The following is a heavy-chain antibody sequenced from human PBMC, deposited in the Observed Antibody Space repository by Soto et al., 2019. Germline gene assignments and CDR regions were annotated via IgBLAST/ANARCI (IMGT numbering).Heavy chain of an antibody. CDR2: IYYSGST. D-gene: IGHD4-17*01. CDR1: GGSISSGGYY. J-gene: IGHJ4*02. CDR3: ARERVAGDVDY. Sequence: PSEELSLTCTVSGGSISSGGYYWSWIRQHPGKGLEWIGYIYYSGSTYYNPSLKSRVTISVDTSKNQFSLKLSSVTAADTAVYYCARERVAGDVDYWGQGTLVTVSS. V-gene: IGHV4-31*03.